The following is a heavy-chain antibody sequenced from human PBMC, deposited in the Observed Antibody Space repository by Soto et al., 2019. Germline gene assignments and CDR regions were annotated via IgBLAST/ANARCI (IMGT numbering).Heavy chain of an antibody. CDR2: MYYSGST. V-gene: IGHV4-59*08. Sequence: QVQVQESGPGLVKPSETMSLTCSVSGGSIRNYYWSWIRQPPGKGLAWIGYMYYSGSTKYNPTLNSRDTITEDTSRIQVSLIVNSVTAADTAVYYCERLVPGLTAANVGMDVWGQGTTVTVSS. CDR1: GGSIRNYY. J-gene: IGHJ6*02. CDR3: ERLVPGLTAANVGMDV. D-gene: IGHD6-19*01.